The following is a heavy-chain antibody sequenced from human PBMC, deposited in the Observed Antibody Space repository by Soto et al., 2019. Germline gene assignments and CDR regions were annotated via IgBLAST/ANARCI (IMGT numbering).Heavy chain of an antibody. CDR3: VRGGGNGPLDY. J-gene: IGHJ4*02. CDR2: ITHLENT. V-gene: IGHV4-30-2*06. D-gene: IGHD2-15*01. CDR1: GASISYGGYS. Sequence: QLRLQESGSGVVKTSESLSLTCTVFGASISYGGYSWSWIRQSPGRGLEWIGHITHLENTYFNPSFKSRVSMSKDRTKNHFSLKVTSMTGADQGKYFCVRGGGNGPLDYWGQGILVTVSS.